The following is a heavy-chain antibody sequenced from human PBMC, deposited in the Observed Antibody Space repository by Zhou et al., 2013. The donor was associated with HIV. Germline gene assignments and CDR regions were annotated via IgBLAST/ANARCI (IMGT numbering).Heavy chain of an antibody. Sequence: VQLQESGPGLVKPSETLSLTCTVSGVSLNSSSYYWGWIRQPPGKGLAWIGSVYYGGSTYYNPSLKSRVTISIDTSKKQFSLKLSSVTAADTAVYYCARSRCSSTSCYARGTFDYWGQGTLVTVSS. V-gene: IGHV4-39*01. J-gene: IGHJ4*02. CDR3: ARSRCSSTSCYARGTFDY. D-gene: IGHD2-2*01. CDR1: GVSLNSSSYY. CDR2: VYYGGST.